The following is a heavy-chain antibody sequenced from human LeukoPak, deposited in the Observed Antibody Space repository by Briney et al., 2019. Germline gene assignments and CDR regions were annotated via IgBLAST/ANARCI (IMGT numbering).Heavy chain of an antibody. J-gene: IGHJ5*02. V-gene: IGHV4-31*03. CDR2: IYYSGST. Sequence: SQTLSLTCTVSGGSISSGGYYWSWIRQHPGKGLEWIGYIYYSGSTYYNPSLKSRVTISVDTSKNQFSLKLSSVTAADTAVYYCARAYDSSGYYFPGGQGTLVTVSS. CDR1: GGSISSGGYY. CDR3: ARAYDSSGYYFP. D-gene: IGHD3-22*01.